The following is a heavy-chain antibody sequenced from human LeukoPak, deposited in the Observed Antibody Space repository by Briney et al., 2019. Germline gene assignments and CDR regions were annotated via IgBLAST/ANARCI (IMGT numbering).Heavy chain of an antibody. CDR1: GFTFSSFG. J-gene: IGHJ3*02. V-gene: IGHV3-23*01. Sequence: GGSLRLSCAASGFTFSSFGMSWVRQAPGKGLEWVSGISGGGDTTYYADSVKGRLTISRDNSKNTLYVQMNSLRAEDTAVYYCARDPGYLAFDIWGQGTTVTVSS. CDR3: ARDPGYLAFDI. D-gene: IGHD3-9*01. CDR2: ISGGGDTT.